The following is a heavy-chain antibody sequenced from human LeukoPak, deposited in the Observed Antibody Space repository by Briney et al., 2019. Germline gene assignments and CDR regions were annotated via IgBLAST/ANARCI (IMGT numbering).Heavy chain of an antibody. D-gene: IGHD1-26*01. CDR3: AREAGFSGSYRKNFDY. V-gene: IGHV4-34*01. J-gene: IGHJ4*02. CDR2: INHSGST. CDR1: GGSFSGYY. Sequence: PSETLSLTCAVYGGSFSGYYWSWIRQPPGKGLEWIGEINHSGSTNYNPSLKSRVTISVDTSKNQFSLKLSSVTAADTAVYYCAREAGFSGSYRKNFDYWGQGTLVTVSS.